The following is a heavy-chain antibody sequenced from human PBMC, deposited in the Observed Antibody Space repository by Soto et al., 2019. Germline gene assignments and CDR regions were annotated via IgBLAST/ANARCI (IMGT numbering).Heavy chain of an antibody. CDR1: GGSFSGYY. V-gene: IGHV4-34*01. D-gene: IGHD5-18*01. J-gene: IGHJ6*03. CDR3: ARVSPDTAMGPGLGRQPVKYYYYYMDV. CDR2: INHSGST. Sequence: SETLSLTCAVYGGSFSGYYWSWIRQPPGKGLEWIGEINHSGSTNYNPSLKSRVTISVDTSKNQFSLKLSSVTAADTAVYYCARVSPDTAMGPGLGRQPVKYYYYYMDVWGKGTTVTVSS.